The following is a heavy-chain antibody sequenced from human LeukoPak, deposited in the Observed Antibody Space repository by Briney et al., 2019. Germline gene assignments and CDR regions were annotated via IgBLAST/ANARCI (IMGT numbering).Heavy chain of an antibody. CDR1: GFTFSSYA. D-gene: IGHD1-26*01. J-gene: IGHJ4*02. V-gene: IGHV3-48*02. CDR3: ARDLHSGAYTFDY. CDR2: ICSISSIV. Sequence: GGSLRLSCAASGFTFSSYAMSWVRQASGKGLEWVAYICSISSIVYYAGSVKGRFTISRDNGKNSLYLQMNSLRDEDTAVYYCARDLHSGAYTFDYWGQGTLVTVSS.